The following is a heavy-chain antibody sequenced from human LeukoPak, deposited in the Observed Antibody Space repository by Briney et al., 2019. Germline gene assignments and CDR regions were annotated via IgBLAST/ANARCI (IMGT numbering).Heavy chain of an antibody. D-gene: IGHD1/OR15-1a*01. J-gene: IGHJ5*02. CDR3: ARDRSNSWNTDPRWFDP. CDR2: VFSSGST. V-gene: IGHV4-4*07. Sequence: SETLSLTCTVSGPSIRSYFWSWIRQPAGKGLEWIGRVFSSGSTSYNPSLKSRVTMSLDTSKNQFSLRLSSVTAADTAVYYCARDRSNSWNTDPRWFDPWGQGTLVTVSS. CDR1: GPSIRSYF.